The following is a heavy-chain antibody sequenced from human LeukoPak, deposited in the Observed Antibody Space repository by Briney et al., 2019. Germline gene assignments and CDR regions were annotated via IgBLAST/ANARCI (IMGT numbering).Heavy chain of an antibody. CDR1: GFTFSSYA. CDR2: ISTNGGST. J-gene: IGHJ4*02. Sequence: GGSLRLSCAASGFTFSSYAMHWVRQAPGKGLEYVSAISTNGGSTYYANSVKGRFTISRDNSKNTLYLQMGSLRAEDMAVYYCARERGGYSYGGYFDYWGQGTLVTVSS. V-gene: IGHV3-64*01. CDR3: ARERGGYSYGGYFDY. D-gene: IGHD5-18*01.